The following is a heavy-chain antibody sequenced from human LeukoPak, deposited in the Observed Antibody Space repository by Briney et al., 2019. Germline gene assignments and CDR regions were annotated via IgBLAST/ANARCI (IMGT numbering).Heavy chain of an antibody. Sequence: PGGSLRLSCAASGLTFSTYGMSWVRQAPGKGLEWVAVISYDGSNKYYADSVKGRFTISRDNSKNTLYLQMNSLRAEDTAVYYCARELGSYYDSSGYYGAFDIWGQGTMVTVSS. CDR3: ARELGSYYDSSGYYGAFDI. V-gene: IGHV3-30*03. D-gene: IGHD3-22*01. J-gene: IGHJ3*02. CDR1: GLTFSTYG. CDR2: ISYDGSNK.